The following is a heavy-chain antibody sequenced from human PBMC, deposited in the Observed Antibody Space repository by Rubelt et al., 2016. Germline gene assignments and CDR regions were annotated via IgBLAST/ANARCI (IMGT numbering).Heavy chain of an antibody. CDR2: ISSDGSNK. J-gene: IGHJ4*02. V-gene: IGHV3-30*04. D-gene: IGHD6-13*01. Sequence: VQLVESGGGVVQPGRSLRLSCAASGFTFSSYAMHWVRQAPGKGLEWVAVISSDGSNKYYADSVKGRFTISRDNSTNTLYLQMNSLRAEDTAVYYCARKFVPRTHQAAGTGDYFDYWGQGTLVTVSS. CDR3: ARKFVPRTHQAAGTGDYFDY. CDR1: GFTFSSYA.